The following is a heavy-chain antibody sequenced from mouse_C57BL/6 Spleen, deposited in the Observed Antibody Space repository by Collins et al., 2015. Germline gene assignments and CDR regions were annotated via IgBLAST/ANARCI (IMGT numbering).Heavy chain of an antibody. CDR2: IFPGSGST. CDR3: ARGDGTDWYFDV. D-gene: IGHD3-3*01. V-gene: IGHV1-75*01. Sequence: QVQLQQSGPELVKPGASVKISCKASGYTFTDYYINWVKQRPGQGLEWIGWIFPGSGSTYYNEKFKGKATLTVDKSSSTAHMLLSSLTSEDSAVYFCARGDGTDWYFDVWGTGTTVTVSS. J-gene: IGHJ1*03. CDR1: GYTFTDYY.